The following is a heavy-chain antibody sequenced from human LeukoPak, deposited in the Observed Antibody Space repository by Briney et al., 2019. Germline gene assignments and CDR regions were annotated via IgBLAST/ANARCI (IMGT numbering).Heavy chain of an antibody. J-gene: IGHJ4*02. CDR2: ISHSGSP. Sequence: SETLSLTCGVSGGFIINGKWWSWVRQPPGKGLEWIGEISHSGSPNYSPSLKGRLTISVDTAKNQFSLKLSSVTAADTAVYYCARDSIAGYSLSWWGQGTLVTVSS. CDR3: ARDSIAGYSLSW. CDR1: GGFIINGKW. D-gene: IGHD3-9*01. V-gene: IGHV4/OR15-8*01.